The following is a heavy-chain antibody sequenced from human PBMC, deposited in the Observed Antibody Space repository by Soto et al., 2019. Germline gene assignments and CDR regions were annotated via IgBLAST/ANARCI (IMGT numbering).Heavy chain of an antibody. D-gene: IGHD3-10*01. J-gene: IGHJ4*02. CDR2: LYSGSS. CDR1: GASISRGGFH. Sequence: SETLSLTCAVTGASISRGGFHWGWIRQPPGQGLEWIGSLYSGSSFYNPSLKSRVTISADTSKNEFSLTLTSVTAADTAVYYCARRGSGHTFDYWGQGTLVTVSS. V-gene: IGHV4-39*01. CDR3: ARRGSGHTFDY.